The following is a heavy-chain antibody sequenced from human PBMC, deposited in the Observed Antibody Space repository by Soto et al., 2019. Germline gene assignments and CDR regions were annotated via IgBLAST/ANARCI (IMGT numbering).Heavy chain of an antibody. V-gene: IGHV4-59*08. J-gene: IGHJ4*02. CDR1: GGSISSYY. Sequence: SETLSLTCTASGGSISSYYWSWIRQPPGKGLEWIGYIYYSGSTYYNPSLKSRVTISVDTSKNQFSLKLSSVTAADTAVYYCARALEDDFWSGYSIAFDYWGQGTLVTVSS. CDR3: ARALEDDFWSGYSIAFDY. D-gene: IGHD3-3*01. CDR2: IYYSGST.